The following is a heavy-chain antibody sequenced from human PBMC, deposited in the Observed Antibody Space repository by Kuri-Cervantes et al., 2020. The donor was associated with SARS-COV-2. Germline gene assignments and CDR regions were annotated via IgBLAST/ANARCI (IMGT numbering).Heavy chain of an antibody. CDR2: IIPILGIA. V-gene: IGHV1-69*04. Sequence: SVKVSCKASGGAFSSYAISWVRQAPGQGLEWMGRIIPILGIANYAQKFQGGVTITADKSTSTAYMELSSLRSEDTAVYYCARDLAARLDYYYGMDVWGQGTTVTVSS. CDR1: GGAFSSYA. CDR3: ARDLAARLDYYYGMDV. D-gene: IGHD6-6*01. J-gene: IGHJ6*02.